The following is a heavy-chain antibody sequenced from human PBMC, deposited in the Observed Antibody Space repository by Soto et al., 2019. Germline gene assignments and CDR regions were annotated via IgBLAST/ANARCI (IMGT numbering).Heavy chain of an antibody. CDR3: AREGYQWLRSGDNWFDP. D-gene: IGHD5-12*01. J-gene: IGHJ5*02. V-gene: IGHV4-34*01. CDR1: GGSFSGYY. CDR2: INHSGST. Sequence: SETLSLTCAVYGGSFSGYYWSWIRQPPGKGLEWIVEINHSGSTNYNPSLKSRVTISVDTSKNQFSLKLSSVTAADTAVYYCAREGYQWLRSGDNWFDPWGQGTLVTVSS.